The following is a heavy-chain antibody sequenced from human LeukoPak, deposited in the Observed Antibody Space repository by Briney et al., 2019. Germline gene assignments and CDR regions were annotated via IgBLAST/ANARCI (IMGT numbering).Heavy chain of an antibody. CDR2: IRSDGGNK. Sequence: GGSLRLSCAASGFTFSSYGMHWVRQAPGKGLEWVAFIRSDGGNKYYADSVKGRFTISRDNSKNTLYLQMNSLRAEDTAVYYCAKDGHDYVWVGYFDYWGQGTLVTVSS. CDR3: AKDGHDYVWVGYFDY. J-gene: IGHJ4*02. V-gene: IGHV3-30*02. D-gene: IGHD3-16*01. CDR1: GFTFSSYG.